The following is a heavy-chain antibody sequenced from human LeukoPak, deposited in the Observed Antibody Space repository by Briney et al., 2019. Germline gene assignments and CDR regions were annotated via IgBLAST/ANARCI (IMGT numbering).Heavy chain of an antibody. D-gene: IGHD5-18*01. J-gene: IGHJ4*02. V-gene: IGHV4-34*01. CDR3: ARGGGYSYGALVDY. Sequence: PSETLSLTCAVYGGSFSGYYWRWIRQPPGKGLEWIGEINHSGSTNYNPSLKSRVTISVDTSKNQFSLKLSSVTAADTAVYYCARGGGYSYGALVDYWGQGTLVTVSS. CDR1: GGSFSGYY. CDR2: INHSGST.